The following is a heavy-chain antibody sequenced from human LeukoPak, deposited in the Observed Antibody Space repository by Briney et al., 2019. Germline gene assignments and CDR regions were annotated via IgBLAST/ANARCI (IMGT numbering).Heavy chain of an antibody. CDR3: ARLPLIATTRGGFDP. CDR1: GGSISGYY. Sequence: SETLSLTCTVSGGSISGYYWSWIRQPPGKRLEWIGYVYDTGATNYNPSLKSRFTISIDMSKNQFSLYLSSVTAADTAVYYCARLPLIATTRGGFDPWGQGTLVTVSS. CDR2: VYDTGAT. D-gene: IGHD1/OR15-1a*01. J-gene: IGHJ5*02. V-gene: IGHV4-59*08.